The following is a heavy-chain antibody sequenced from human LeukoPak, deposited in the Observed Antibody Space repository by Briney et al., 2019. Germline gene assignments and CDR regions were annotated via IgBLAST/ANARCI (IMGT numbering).Heavy chain of an antibody. V-gene: IGHV4-59*13. CDR2: IYYSGTT. CDR1: GGSISNYH. Sequence: SETLLLTCTVSGGSISNYHWSWSRQPPGKGLEWIRYIYYSGTTNYNPSLKSRVTISVDTSKNQFSLKLSSVTAADTAVYYCARGVYIAAAQYGYWGQGTLVTVSS. D-gene: IGHD6-13*01. J-gene: IGHJ4*02. CDR3: ARGVYIAAAQYGY.